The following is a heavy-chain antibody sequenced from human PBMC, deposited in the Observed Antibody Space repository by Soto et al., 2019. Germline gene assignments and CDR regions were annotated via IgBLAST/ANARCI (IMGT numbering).Heavy chain of an antibody. CDR1: GFSLSTSGMC. V-gene: IGHV2-70*11. D-gene: IGHD4-17*01. J-gene: IGHJ4*02. CDR3: ARTTVTIRNFYAYYFDY. CDR2: IDWDDDK. Sequence: SGPTLVNPTQTLTLTCTFSGFSLSTSGMCVSWIRQPPGKALEWLARIDWDDDKYYSTSLKTRLTISKDTSKNQVVLAMTNMDPVDTATYFFARTTVTIRNFYAYYFDYWGQGTLVTVSS.